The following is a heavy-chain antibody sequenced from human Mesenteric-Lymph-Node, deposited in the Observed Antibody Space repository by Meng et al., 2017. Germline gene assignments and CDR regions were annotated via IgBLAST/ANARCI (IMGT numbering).Heavy chain of an antibody. V-gene: IGHV4-4*02. CDR3: ASYGPCFGNNCPLSSFDH. D-gene: IGHD1-20*01. J-gene: IGHJ4*02. CDR1: RGSISSSNV. Sequence: LRGSAPGLVKPSGTLSPSRAVSRGSISSSNVWSCVRQPPGKGLEWIGEIYHSGSTNYNPSLKSRVTISVDKSKNQFSLRLRSVTAADTAVYYCASYGPCFGNNCPLSSFDHWGQGTLVTVSS. CDR2: IYHSGST.